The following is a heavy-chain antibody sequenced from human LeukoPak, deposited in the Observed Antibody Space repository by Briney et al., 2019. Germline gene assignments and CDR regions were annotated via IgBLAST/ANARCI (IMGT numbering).Heavy chain of an antibody. D-gene: IGHD3-10*01. CDR1: AFTFSNHG. J-gene: IGHJ4*02. V-gene: IGHV3-23*01. CDR3: AKDDAWLQFGE. Sequence: GGSLRLSCAASAFTFSNHGMNWVRQAPGKGLQWVSGISPRGDITYYADSVRGRFTISRDNSKNTLYLEVISLTAEDTAVYYCAKDDAWLQFGEWSQGTLVTVSS. CDR2: ISPRGDIT.